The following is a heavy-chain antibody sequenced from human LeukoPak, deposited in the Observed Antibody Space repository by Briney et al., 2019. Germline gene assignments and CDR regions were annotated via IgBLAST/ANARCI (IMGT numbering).Heavy chain of an antibody. CDR1: GGSISSPNHD. Sequence: PSETLSLTCSVSGGSISSPNHDWAWIRQPPGQGLEWIGSIYYSGTTYYNLSLKSRVTLSVDTSQNQFSLTLSSVTAADTDIYFCARSLGANTWVGNWFDPWGQGTLVTVSP. CDR3: ARSLGANTWVGNWFDP. J-gene: IGHJ5*02. CDR2: IYYSGTT. V-gene: IGHV4-39*01. D-gene: IGHD3-10*01.